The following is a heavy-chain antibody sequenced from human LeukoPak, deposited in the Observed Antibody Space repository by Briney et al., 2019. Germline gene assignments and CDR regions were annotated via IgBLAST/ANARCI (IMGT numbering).Heavy chain of an antibody. D-gene: IGHD2-2*01. CDR2: VSGSGGST. Sequence: PGGSLRLSCAASGFTFSSYAMRWVRQAPGKGLEWVSAVSGSGGSTYYADSVKGRFTMSRDNSKNTLYLQMSSLTADDTAVYYCAKDRLGDCSSTSCPPLWGKGTTVTVSS. CDR1: GFTFSSYA. V-gene: IGHV3-23*01. CDR3: AKDRLGDCSSTSCPPL. J-gene: IGHJ6*04.